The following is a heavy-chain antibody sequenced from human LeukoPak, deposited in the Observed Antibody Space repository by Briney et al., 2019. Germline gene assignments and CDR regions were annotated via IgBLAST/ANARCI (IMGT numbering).Heavy chain of an antibody. V-gene: IGHV4-61*01. CDR1: GGSVSSGSYY. Sequence: SETLSLTCTVSGGSVSSGSYYWRWIRQPPGKGLEWIGYIYYSGSTNYNPSLKSRVTISVDTSKNQFSLKLSSVTAADTAVYYCARVYGAFYYYGMDVWGQGTTVTVSS. J-gene: IGHJ6*02. D-gene: IGHD4-17*01. CDR3: ARVYGAFYYYGMDV. CDR2: IYYSGST.